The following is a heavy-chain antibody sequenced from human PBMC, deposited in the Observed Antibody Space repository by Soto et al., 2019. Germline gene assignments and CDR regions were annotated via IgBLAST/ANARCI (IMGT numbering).Heavy chain of an antibody. V-gene: IGHV1-3*01. D-gene: IGHD5-18*01. J-gene: IGHJ4*02. CDR2: INAGNGNT. CDR1: GYTFTNYA. CDR3: ARDPGYRYGYN. Sequence: GASVKVSCKASGYTFTNYAMHWVRQAPGQRLEWMGWINAGNGNTKYSQKFQGRVTITRDTSASTAYMELSSLRSEATAVYYCARDPGYRYGYNWGQGTLDTVAS.